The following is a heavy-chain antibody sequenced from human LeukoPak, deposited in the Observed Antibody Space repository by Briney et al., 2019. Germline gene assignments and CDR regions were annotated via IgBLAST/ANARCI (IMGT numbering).Heavy chain of an antibody. CDR3: ARGSGWYYY. J-gene: IGHJ4*02. CDR1: GGSISSYY. V-gene: IGHV4-59*08. Sequence: SETLSLTCTVSGGSISSYYWSWIRQPPGKGLEWIGYIYYSGSTNYNPSLKSRVTISVDASKNQFSLKLSSVTAADTAVYYCARGSGWYYYWGQGTLVTVSS. D-gene: IGHD6-19*01. CDR2: IYYSGST.